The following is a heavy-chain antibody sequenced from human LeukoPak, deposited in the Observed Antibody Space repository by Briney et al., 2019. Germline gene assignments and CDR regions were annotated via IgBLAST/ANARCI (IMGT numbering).Heavy chain of an antibody. CDR2: INHSGST. CDR3: ARLAGRRSSSWDRIDY. D-gene: IGHD6-13*01. V-gene: IGHV4-34*01. Sequence: SETLSLTCAVYGGSFSGYYWSWIRQPPGEGLEWIGEINHSGSTNYNPSLKSRVTISVDTSKNQFSLKLSSVTAADTAVYYCARLAGRRSSSWDRIDYWGQGTLVTVSS. J-gene: IGHJ4*02. CDR1: GGSFSGYY.